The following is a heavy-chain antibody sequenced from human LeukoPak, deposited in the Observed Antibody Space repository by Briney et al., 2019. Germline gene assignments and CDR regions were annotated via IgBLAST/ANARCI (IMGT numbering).Heavy chain of an antibody. CDR3: ARGEWDLRD. D-gene: IGHD1-26*01. J-gene: IGHJ4*02. Sequence: GESLRLSCAASGFMFADHGMTWVRQVPGKGLEWVSGINWNGGSTGYVDSVKGRFTISRDDAKNVLFLQMNNLRAEDTAFYYCARGEWDLRDWGQGTLVIVSS. CDR1: GFMFADHG. CDR2: INWNGGST. V-gene: IGHV3-20*04.